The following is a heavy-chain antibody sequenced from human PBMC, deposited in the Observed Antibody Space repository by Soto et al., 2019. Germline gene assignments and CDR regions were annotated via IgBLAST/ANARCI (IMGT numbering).Heavy chain of an antibody. J-gene: IGHJ6*03. CDR2: VIPLLDAS. CDR3: ASGKSQMTQDRRGFYYYMDV. D-gene: IGHD2-15*01. CDR1: GSTFNDYT. Sequence: QVQLVQSGAEVKKPGSSVRISCAASGSTFNDYTFTWVRRAPGQGLEWMGRVIPLLDASNYAEKFQDRVTITADRSTSTVYMELSGLKSEDSAIYYGASGKSQMTQDRRGFYYYMDVWGKGTTVTVS. V-gene: IGHV1-69*08.